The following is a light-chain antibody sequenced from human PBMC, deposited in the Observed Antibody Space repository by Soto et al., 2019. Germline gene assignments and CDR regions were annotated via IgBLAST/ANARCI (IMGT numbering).Light chain of an antibody. J-gene: IGLJ1*01. CDR1: TSDVGGYNY. Sequence: QSALTQPRSVSGSPGQSVTISCIGTTSDVGGYNYVSWYQQHPDKAPKLLIYDVSKRPSGVPDRFSGSKSGNTASLTISGLQAEDEADYYCCSYAGSSTHYVFGTGTQLTVL. CDR3: CSYAGSSTHYV. V-gene: IGLV2-11*01. CDR2: DVS.